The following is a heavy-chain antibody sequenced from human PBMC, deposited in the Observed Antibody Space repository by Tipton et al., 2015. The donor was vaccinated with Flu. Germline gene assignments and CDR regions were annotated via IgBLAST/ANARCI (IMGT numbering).Heavy chain of an antibody. J-gene: IGHJ4*02. D-gene: IGHD6-19*01. Sequence: TLSLTCAVYGGSFSGYYWSWNRQPPGKGLEWIGEINHRGSTNYNPSLKSPVTISVDTSKNQFSLKLSSVTASNMAVYYCAGESPPKRSYSSGWYVYWGQGTLVTVSS. CDR1: GGSFSGYY. V-gene: IGHV4-34*01. CDR2: INHRGST. CDR3: AGESPPKRSYSSGWYVY.